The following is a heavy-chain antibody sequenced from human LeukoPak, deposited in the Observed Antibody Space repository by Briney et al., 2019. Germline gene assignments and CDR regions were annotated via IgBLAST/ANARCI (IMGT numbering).Heavy chain of an antibody. CDR2: ISSSSSYI. CDR1: GFTLSSYS. D-gene: IGHD3-10*01. V-gene: IGHV3-21*01. Sequence: GGSLRLSCAASGFTLSSYSMNWVRQAPGKGLEWVSSISSSSSYIYYADSVKGRFTISRDNAKNSLYLQMNSLRAEDTAVYYCARKVLWFGELFSAYYFDYWGQGTLVTVSS. CDR3: ARKVLWFGELFSAYYFDY. J-gene: IGHJ4*02.